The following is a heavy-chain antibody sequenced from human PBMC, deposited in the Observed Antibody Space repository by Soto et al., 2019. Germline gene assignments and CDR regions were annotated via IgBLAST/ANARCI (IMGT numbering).Heavy chain of an antibody. Sequence: EVQLVESGGGLVQPGGSLRLSCAASGFTVSSNYMSWVRQAPGKVLEWVSVIYSGGSAYYADSVKGRFTISRDNSKNTLYIQMNSLRAEDTAVYYCARHGYSYGGGYFDYWGQGTLVTVSS. J-gene: IGHJ4*02. CDR3: ARHGYSYGGGYFDY. V-gene: IGHV3-66*04. CDR2: IYSGGSA. D-gene: IGHD5-18*01. CDR1: GFTVSSNY.